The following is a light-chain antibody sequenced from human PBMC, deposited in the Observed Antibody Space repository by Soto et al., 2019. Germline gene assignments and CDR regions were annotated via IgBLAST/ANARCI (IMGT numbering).Light chain of an antibody. CDR3: QQLGT. CDR1: QDINNY. J-gene: IGKJ4*01. CDR2: DAS. Sequence: DIQMTQSPSSLSASVGDRVTITCQASQDINNYLNWYQQKPGKAPKLLIYDASNLETGVQSRFSGSGSGTDFTFTISSLQPEDFATYYCQQLGTFGGGTKVEIK. V-gene: IGKV1-33*01.